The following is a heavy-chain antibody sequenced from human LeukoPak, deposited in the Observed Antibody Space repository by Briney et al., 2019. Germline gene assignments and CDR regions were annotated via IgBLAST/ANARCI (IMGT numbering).Heavy chain of an antibody. V-gene: IGHV4-59*01. D-gene: IGHD6-13*01. CDR2: IYYSGST. CDR3: ARESPGYSSSYNWFDP. J-gene: IGHJ5*02. Sequence: SETLSLTCTVSGGSISSYYWSWIRQPPGKGLEWIGYIYYSGSTNYNPSLKSRVTISVDTSKNQFSLKLSSVTAADTAVYYCARESPGYSSSYNWFDPWGQGTPVTVSS. CDR1: GGSISSYY.